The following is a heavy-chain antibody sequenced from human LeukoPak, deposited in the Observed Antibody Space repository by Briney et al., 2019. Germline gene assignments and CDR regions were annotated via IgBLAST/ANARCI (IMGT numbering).Heavy chain of an antibody. CDR1: GFTVSSNY. Sequence: GGSLRLSCAASGFTVSSNYMSWVRQAPGKGLEWVSVIYSGGSTYYADSVKGRFTISRDNSKNTLYLQMNSLRAEDTAVYYCAKSVRYCSSTSCYLYFDYWGQGTLVTVSS. CDR3: AKSVRYCSSTSCYLYFDY. D-gene: IGHD2-2*01. J-gene: IGHJ4*02. V-gene: IGHV3-53*01. CDR2: IYSGGST.